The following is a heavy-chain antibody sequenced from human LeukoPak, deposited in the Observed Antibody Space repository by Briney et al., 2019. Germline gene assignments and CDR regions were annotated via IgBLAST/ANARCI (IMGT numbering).Heavy chain of an antibody. CDR2: ITGSGADT. V-gene: IGHV3-23*01. CDR3: AKGRSGWSSSSFDY. J-gene: IGHJ4*02. CDR1: GITFSTYA. D-gene: IGHD6-19*01. Sequence: GGSLRLSCAASGITFSTYAMSWFRQVPGKGLEGSSTITGSGADTFYADSVKGRFTISRGISRNTLYLQMNSLRAEDTALYYCAKGRSGWSSSSFDYWGQGTLVTVSS.